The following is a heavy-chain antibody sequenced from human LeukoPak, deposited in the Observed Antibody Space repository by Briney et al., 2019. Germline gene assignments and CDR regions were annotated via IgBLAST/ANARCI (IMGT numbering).Heavy chain of an antibody. V-gene: IGHV3-11*06. CDR2: ISGSSSYI. Sequence: NPGGSLRLSCAASGFTFSDYYMSWIRQAPGKGLEWVSYISGSSSYIYYADSVKGRFTISRDNAKNSLSLQMNSLRAEDTAVYYCARLSSHYYDFWSGYFDYWGQGTLVTVSS. D-gene: IGHD3-3*01. CDR3: ARLSSHYYDFWSGYFDY. J-gene: IGHJ4*02. CDR1: GFTFSDYY.